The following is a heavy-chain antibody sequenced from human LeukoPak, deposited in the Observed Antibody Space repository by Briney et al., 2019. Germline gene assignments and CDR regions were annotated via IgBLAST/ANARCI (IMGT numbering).Heavy chain of an antibody. J-gene: IGHJ5*02. V-gene: IGHV3-23*01. CDR3: AKDNYYLLREGFDP. CDR1: GLTFSNYA. Sequence: GGSLRLSCAASGLTFSNYAMSWVRQAPGKGLEWVSGISDSGGVTYYADSVKGRFSISRDNPKNTLYLQMNSLRADDTAVYYCAKDNYYLLREGFDPWGQGTLVTVSS. CDR2: ISDSGGVT. D-gene: IGHD2/OR15-2a*01.